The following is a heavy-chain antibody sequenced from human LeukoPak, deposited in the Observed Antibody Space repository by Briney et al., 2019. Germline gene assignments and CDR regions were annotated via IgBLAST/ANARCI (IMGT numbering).Heavy chain of an antibody. CDR2: IYYSGTT. D-gene: IGHD6-13*01. V-gene: IGHV4-59*01. CDR1: GGSISSYY. Sequence: SETLSLTCTVSGGSISSYYWSWIRKPPGKGLEWIGYIYYSGTTNYNPSLKSRVTISVDTSKNQFSLKLSSVTAADTAVYYCARGVYIAAAQYAYWGQGALVTVSS. CDR3: ARGVYIAAAQYAY. J-gene: IGHJ4*02.